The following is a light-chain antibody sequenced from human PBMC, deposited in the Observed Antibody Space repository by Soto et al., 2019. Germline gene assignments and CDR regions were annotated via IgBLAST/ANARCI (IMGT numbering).Light chain of an antibody. J-gene: IGLJ1*01. CDR1: SSDVGNYNR. CDR2: DVT. Sequence: QSALTQPPSVSGSPGQSVAIPCTGTSSDVGNYNRVSWYQQPPGTAPKLVIYDVTNRPSGVPDRFSGSKSGNTASLTISGLQAEDEADYYCSSYTSSSTYVFGTGTKLTVL. V-gene: IGLV2-18*02. CDR3: SSYTSSSTYV.